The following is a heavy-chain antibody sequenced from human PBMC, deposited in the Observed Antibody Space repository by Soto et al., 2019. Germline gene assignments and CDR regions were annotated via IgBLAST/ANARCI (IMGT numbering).Heavy chain of an antibody. CDR3: AKASYGSGRPYYFDY. V-gene: IGHV3-23*01. CDR1: GFTFSSYA. D-gene: IGHD3-10*01. J-gene: IGHJ4*02. CDR2: ISGSGGST. Sequence: GGSLRLSCAASGFTFSSYAMSWVRQAPGKGLEWVSAISGSGGSTYYADSVKGRFTSSRANSKNTLYLQMNSLRAEDTAVYYCAKASYGSGRPYYFDYWGQGTLVTVSS.